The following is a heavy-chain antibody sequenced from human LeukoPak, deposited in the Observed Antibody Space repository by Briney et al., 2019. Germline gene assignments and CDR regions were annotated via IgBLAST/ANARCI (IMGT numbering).Heavy chain of an antibody. V-gene: IGHV1-69*05. Sequence: SVKVSCKASGGTFSSYAISWVRQAPGQGLEWMGGIIPIFGTANYAQKFQGRVTITTDESTSTAYMELSSLRSEDTAVYYCARGLSGYCSGGSCYGYYYGMDVWGQGTTVTVSS. CDR2: IIPIFGTA. CDR1: GGTFSSYA. J-gene: IGHJ6*02. D-gene: IGHD2-15*01. CDR3: ARGLSGYCSGGSCYGYYYGMDV.